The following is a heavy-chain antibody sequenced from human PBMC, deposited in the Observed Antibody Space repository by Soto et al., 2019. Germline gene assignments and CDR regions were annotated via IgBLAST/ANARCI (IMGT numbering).Heavy chain of an antibody. D-gene: IGHD5-18*01. CDR2: IYYSGST. J-gene: IGHJ4*02. Sequence: SETLSLTCTVSGGSISSYYWSWIRQPPGKGLEWIGYIYYSGSTNYNPSLKSRVTISVDTSKNQFSLRLSSVTAADTAVYYCARVGERRINFADTAMVGFDYWGQGTLVTVSS. CDR3: ARVGERRINFADTAMVGFDY. CDR1: GGSISSYY. V-gene: IGHV4-59*01.